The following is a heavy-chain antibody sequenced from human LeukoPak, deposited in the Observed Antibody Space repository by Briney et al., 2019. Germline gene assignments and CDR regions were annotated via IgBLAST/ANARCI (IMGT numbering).Heavy chain of an antibody. Sequence: KPSATLSLTCAVSGGSISSYYWSWIRQPPGKGLEWIGYIYYSGSTNYNPSLKSRVTISVDTSKNQFSLKLSSVTAADTAVYYCARVRITGTTTAFDYWGQGTLVTVSS. CDR3: ARVRITGTTTAFDY. CDR2: IYYSGST. V-gene: IGHV4-59*01. CDR1: GGSISSYY. J-gene: IGHJ4*02. D-gene: IGHD1-7*01.